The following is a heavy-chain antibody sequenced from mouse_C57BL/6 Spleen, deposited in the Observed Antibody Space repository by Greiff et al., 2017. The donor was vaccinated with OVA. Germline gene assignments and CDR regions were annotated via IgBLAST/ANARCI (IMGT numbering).Heavy chain of an antibody. CDR1: GFTFSSYA. CDR3: ARGYYGSSYGY. D-gene: IGHD1-1*01. J-gene: IGHJ2*01. Sequence: EVQGVESGGGLVKPGGSLKLSCAASGFTFSSYAMSWVRQTPEKRLEWVATISDGGSYTYYPDNVKGRFTISRDNAKNNLYLQMSHLKSEDTAMYYCARGYYGSSYGYWGQGTTLTVSS. V-gene: IGHV5-4*01. CDR2: ISDGGSYT.